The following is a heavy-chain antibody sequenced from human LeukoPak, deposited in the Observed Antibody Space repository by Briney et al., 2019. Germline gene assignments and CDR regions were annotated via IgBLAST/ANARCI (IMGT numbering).Heavy chain of an antibody. V-gene: IGHV4-30-4*01. CDR3: ARGQYYYGSGSYSSFDY. Sequence: SETLSLTCTVSGGSISSGDYYWSWIRQPPGKGLEWIGYIYYSGSTYYNPSLKSRVTVSVDTSKNQFSLKLSSVTAADTAVYYCARGQYYYGSGSYSSFDYWGQGTLVTVSS. CDR2: IYYSGST. CDR1: GGSISSGDYY. D-gene: IGHD3-10*01. J-gene: IGHJ4*02.